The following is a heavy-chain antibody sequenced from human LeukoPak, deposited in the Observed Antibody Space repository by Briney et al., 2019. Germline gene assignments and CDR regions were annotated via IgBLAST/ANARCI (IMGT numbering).Heavy chain of an antibody. J-gene: IGHJ4*02. D-gene: IGHD4/OR15-4a*01. CDR2: ISYDGDNK. Sequence: GGSLRLSCAASGFTFGSFAMHWVRQAPGKGLEWVAVISYDGDNKYYADSVKGRFTTSRDNSKNTLYLQMNSLTAEDTAVYYCARDDYIDYWGQGTLATVSS. V-gene: IGHV3-30*04. CDR1: GFTFGSFA. CDR3: ARDDYIDY.